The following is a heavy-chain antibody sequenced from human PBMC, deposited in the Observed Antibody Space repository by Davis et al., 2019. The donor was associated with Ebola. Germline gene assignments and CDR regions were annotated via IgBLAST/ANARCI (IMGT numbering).Heavy chain of an antibody. CDR1: GFTFSSYA. V-gene: IGHV3-23*01. J-gene: IGHJ6*04. D-gene: IGHD2-21*01. Sequence: PGGSLRLSCAASGFTFSSYAMSWVRQAPGKGLEWVSAISGSGGSTYYADSVKGRFTISRDNSKNTLYLQMNSLRAEDTAVYYCAKPCGYYYYYGMDVWGKGTTVTVSS. CDR3: AKPCGYYYYYGMDV. CDR2: ISGSGGST.